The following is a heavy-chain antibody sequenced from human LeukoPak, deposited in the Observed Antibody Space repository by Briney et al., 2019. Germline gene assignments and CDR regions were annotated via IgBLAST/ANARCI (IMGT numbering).Heavy chain of an antibody. V-gene: IGHV5-51*01. CDR2: IYPTDSDT. CDR1: GYSFTSYW. CDR3: ARRITMVRGATNWFDP. Sequence: GESLKISCKGSGYSFTSYWIGWVRQVPGKGLGWMGIIYPTDSDTRYSPSFEGQVTISADKSTSTAYLQWSSLKASDTAMYYCARRITMVRGATNWFDPWGQGTLVTVSS. J-gene: IGHJ5*02. D-gene: IGHD3-10*01.